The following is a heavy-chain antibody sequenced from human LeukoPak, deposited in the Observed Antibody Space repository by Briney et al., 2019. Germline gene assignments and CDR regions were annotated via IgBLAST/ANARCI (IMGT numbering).Heavy chain of an antibody. J-gene: IGHJ4*02. D-gene: IGHD2-15*01. Sequence: PSETLSLTCTVSGGPISSHYWSWIRQPPGEGLEWIGYISYSGRINYNPSLKSRVTLSLDTSKNQFSLTMTSVTAADTAVYYCARGAGWWDYWGQGTLVTVSS. CDR1: GGPISSHY. CDR2: ISYSGRI. CDR3: ARGAGWWDY. V-gene: IGHV4-59*11.